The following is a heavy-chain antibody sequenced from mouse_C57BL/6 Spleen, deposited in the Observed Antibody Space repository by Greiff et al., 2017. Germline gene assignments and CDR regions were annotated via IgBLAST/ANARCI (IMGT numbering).Heavy chain of an antibody. J-gene: IGHJ2*02. CDR3: ARLNIDNNYDD. CDR1: GYTFTSNW. D-gene: IGHD2-5*01. V-gene: IGHV1-64*01. Sequence: PGASVKLSCKASGYTFTSNWMHWVKQRPGQGLEWIGMIHPNSGSTNYNEKFKSKATLTVDKASIPAYMQLNSLTSEDSAVYYCARLNIDNNYDDWGQGTSLTVSS. CDR2: IHPNSGST.